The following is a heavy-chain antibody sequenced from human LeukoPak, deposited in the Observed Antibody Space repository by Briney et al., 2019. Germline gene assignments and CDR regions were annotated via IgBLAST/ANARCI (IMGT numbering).Heavy chain of an antibody. D-gene: IGHD6-6*01. CDR1: GGSISSSSYY. Sequence: SETLSLTCTVSGGSISSSSYYWGWIRQPPGKGLEWIGSIYYSGSTYYNPSLKSRVTISVDTSKNQFSLRLSSVTAADTAVYYCARTGSSQLVGDYWGQGTLVTVSS. V-gene: IGHV4-39*07. CDR2: IYYSGST. J-gene: IGHJ4*02. CDR3: ARTGSSQLVGDY.